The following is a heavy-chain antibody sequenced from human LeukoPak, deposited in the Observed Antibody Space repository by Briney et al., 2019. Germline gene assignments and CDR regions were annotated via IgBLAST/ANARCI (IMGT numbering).Heavy chain of an antibody. CDR1: GFSFSDFW. CDR3: ARDVVSSSWSDY. V-gene: IGHV3-7*01. Sequence: PGGSLRLSCAASGFSFSDFWMNWVRQAPGKGLEWVANIKGDGSEKYYVDSVKGRFTISRDNAKNSLYLQMNSLRAGDAAVYYCARDVVSSSWSDYWGQGTLVTVSS. CDR2: IKGDGSEK. D-gene: IGHD6-13*01. J-gene: IGHJ4*02.